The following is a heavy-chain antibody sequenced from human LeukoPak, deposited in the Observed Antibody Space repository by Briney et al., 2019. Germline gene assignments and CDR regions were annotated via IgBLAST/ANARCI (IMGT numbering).Heavy chain of an antibody. J-gene: IGHJ6*03. CDR2: IYYSGST. CDR1: GGSISSYY. CDR3: ARASSTASYYYYMDV. V-gene: IGHV4-59*01. D-gene: IGHD2-2*01. Sequence: SETLSLTCTVSGGSISSYYWSWIRQPPGKGLEWIGYIYYSGSTNYNPSLKSRVTISVDTSKNQFSLKLSSVTAADTAVYYCARASSTASYYYYMDVWGKGTTVTVSS.